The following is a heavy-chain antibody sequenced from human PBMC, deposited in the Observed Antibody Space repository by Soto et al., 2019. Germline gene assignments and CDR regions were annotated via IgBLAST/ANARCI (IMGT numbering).Heavy chain of an antibody. Sequence: RGSLRLSCAASGITFSRHAMSWVRQAPGTGLEWVSTIDPTGGNTHYADSVKGRFTISRDNSRNTVDLQMNSLRVGDTALYYCVSRVSAHCECSGEGTSVIVSA. D-gene: IGHD3-10*01. J-gene: IGHJ4*02. CDR1: GITFSRHA. V-gene: IGHV3-23*05. CDR2: IDPTGGNT. CDR3: VSRVSAHCEC.